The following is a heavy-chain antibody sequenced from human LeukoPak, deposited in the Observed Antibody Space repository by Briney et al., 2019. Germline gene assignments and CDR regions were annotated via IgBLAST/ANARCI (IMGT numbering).Heavy chain of an antibody. V-gene: IGHV3-9*03. J-gene: IGHJ3*02. CDR2: ISWNSGNI. D-gene: IGHD3-10*01. Sequence: GSSLRLSCAASGFTFDNYAMNWVRQAPGKGLEWVSGISWNSGNIDYAHSVEGRVTISRDNAKDSPYLQMKSLSTEDMALYDFAKISGSNGAFDIWGQGTMVTVSS. CDR1: GFTFDNYA. CDR3: AKISGSNGAFDI.